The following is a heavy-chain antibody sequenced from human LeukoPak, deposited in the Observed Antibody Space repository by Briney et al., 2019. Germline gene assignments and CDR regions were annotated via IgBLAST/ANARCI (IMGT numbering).Heavy chain of an antibody. CDR1: VRSFSSHD. D-gene: IGHD3/OR15-3a*01. Sequence: SETLSLICTVSVRSFSSHDRNWIRQAPWKGLEWLANIHHTENTNSNPSLKSRLTISVDMSKNQFSLKMISVTIADTAVYYCARGDRFGTGVDLWGQGTLVVVSS. V-gene: IGHV4-59*11. J-gene: IGHJ5*02. CDR2: IHHTENT. CDR3: ARGDRFGTGVDL.